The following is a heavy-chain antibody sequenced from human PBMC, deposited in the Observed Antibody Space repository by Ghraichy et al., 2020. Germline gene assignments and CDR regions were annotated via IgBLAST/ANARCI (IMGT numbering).Heavy chain of an antibody. D-gene: IGHD2/OR15-2a*01. J-gene: IGHJ5*02. Sequence: SGPTLVKPTQTLTLTCTFSGFPLSTGRGGVGWIRQPPGKALEWLALIYWDDDKRYSPSLKSRLTITKDTSKNQVVLTMTSMDPVDTATYYCAHRPLSYFAFDPWGQGTLVTVSS. CDR2: IYWDDDK. V-gene: IGHV2-5*02. CDR1: GFPLSTGRGG. CDR3: AHRPLSYFAFDP.